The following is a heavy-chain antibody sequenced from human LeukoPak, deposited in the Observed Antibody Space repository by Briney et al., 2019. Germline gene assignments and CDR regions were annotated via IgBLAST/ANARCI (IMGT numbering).Heavy chain of an antibody. J-gene: IGHJ4*02. CDR2: TRFDGSNK. D-gene: IGHD6-13*01. CDR3: AKERRQQREAFDS. V-gene: IGHV3-30*02. CDR1: GFSFSNYG. Sequence: GGSLRLSCAASGFSFSNYGMHWVRQAPGKGLEWVAFTRFDGSNKYYTDSVNGRFTTSRDNSKNTLYLQMNSLRLEDTAVYYCAKERRQQREAFDSWGQGALVTVSS.